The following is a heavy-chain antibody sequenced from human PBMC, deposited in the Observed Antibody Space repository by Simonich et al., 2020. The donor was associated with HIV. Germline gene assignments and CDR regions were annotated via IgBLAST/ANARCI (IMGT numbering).Heavy chain of an antibody. J-gene: IGHJ5*02. CDR3: ASHYGGNHLNWFDP. Sequence: QVQLQQWGAGLLKPSETLSLTCAVYGGSFSGYYWSWIRQPPGKGLEWIGEINHSGSTNYNPSLKGLVTISVDTSKTQFSRKLSSVTAADTAVYYCASHYGGNHLNWFDPWGQGTLVTVSS. V-gene: IGHV4-34*01. CDR2: INHSGST. D-gene: IGHD2-15*01. CDR1: GGSFSGYY.